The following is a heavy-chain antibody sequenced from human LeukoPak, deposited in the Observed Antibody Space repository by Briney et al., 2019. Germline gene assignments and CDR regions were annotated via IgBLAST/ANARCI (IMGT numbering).Heavy chain of an antibody. CDR3: ARDDGLRTFDY. Sequence: GGSLRLSCAASGFTFSSYEMNWVRQAPGKGLEWVSYISSSGSTIYYADSVKGRFTISRDNAKNSLYLQMNSLRAEDTAVYYCARDDGLRTFDYWGQGTLVTVSS. J-gene: IGHJ4*02. V-gene: IGHV3-48*03. CDR1: GFTFSSYE. D-gene: IGHD4-17*01. CDR2: ISSSGSTI.